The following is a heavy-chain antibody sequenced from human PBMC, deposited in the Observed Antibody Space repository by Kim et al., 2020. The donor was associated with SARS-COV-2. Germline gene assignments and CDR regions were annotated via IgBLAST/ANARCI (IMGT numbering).Heavy chain of an antibody. Sequence: ASVKVSCKFSGYTLTELSMHWVRQAPGKGHEWMGGFDPEDGETIYAQQFQGRVTMTEDTSTDTAYMELSSLRSEDSAGSYCAPGVAVAGRSSYYYYYYG. CDR2: FDPEDGET. V-gene: IGHV1-24*01. D-gene: IGHD6-19*01. CDR1: GYTLTELS. CDR3: APGVAVAGRSSYYYYYYG. J-gene: IGHJ6*01.